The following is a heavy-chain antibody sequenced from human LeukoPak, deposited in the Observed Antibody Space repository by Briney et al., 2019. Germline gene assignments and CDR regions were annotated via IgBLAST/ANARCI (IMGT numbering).Heavy chain of an antibody. CDR1: GGSISNCY. J-gene: IGHJ4*02. D-gene: IGHD4-17*01. CDR3: ARDYGDYFDY. V-gene: IGHV4-59*01. Sequence: SETLSLTCTVSGGSISNCYWSWIRQPPGKGLEWIGYIYYSGSTNYNPSLKSRVIISVDTSKNQFSLKLSSVAAADTAVYYCARDYGDYFDYWGQGTLVTVSS. CDR2: IYYSGST.